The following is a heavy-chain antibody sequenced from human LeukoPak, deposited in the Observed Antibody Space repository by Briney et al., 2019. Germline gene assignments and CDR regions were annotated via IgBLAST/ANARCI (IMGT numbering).Heavy chain of an antibody. Sequence: PGRSLRLSCAASGFTFDDYAMHWVRQAPGKGPEWVSGISWNSGSIAYADSVKGRFTISRDNAKNSLYLQMNSLRAEDTALYHCAKDINVGVAGTFDYWGQGTLVTVSS. J-gene: IGHJ4*02. D-gene: IGHD6-19*01. CDR2: ISWNSGSI. V-gene: IGHV3-9*01. CDR3: AKDINVGVAGTFDY. CDR1: GFTFDDYA.